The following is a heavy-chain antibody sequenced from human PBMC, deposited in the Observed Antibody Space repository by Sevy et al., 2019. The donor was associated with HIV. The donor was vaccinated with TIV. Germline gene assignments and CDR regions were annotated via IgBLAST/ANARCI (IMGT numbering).Heavy chain of an antibody. CDR2: ISSCSSYI. CDR1: GFTFSSYS. Sequence: GGSLRLSCAASGFTFSSYSMNWVRQAPGKGLEWVSSISSCSSYIYYADSVKGRFTISRDNAKNSLYLQMNSLRAEDTAVYYCARDLGTTATPYYYGMDVWGQGTTVTVSS. V-gene: IGHV3-21*01. J-gene: IGHJ6*02. D-gene: IGHD4-17*01. CDR3: ARDLGTTATPYYYGMDV.